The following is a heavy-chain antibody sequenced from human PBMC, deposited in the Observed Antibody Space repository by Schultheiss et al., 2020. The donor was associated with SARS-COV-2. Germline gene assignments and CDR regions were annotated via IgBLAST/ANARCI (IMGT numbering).Heavy chain of an antibody. CDR3: AKDTTYYYDSSGYLNWFDP. V-gene: IGHV3-23*01. D-gene: IGHD3-22*01. CDR2: ISRSGGST. CDR1: GFTFSSYW. J-gene: IGHJ5*02. Sequence: GGSLRLSCAASGFTFSSYWMSWVRQAPGKGLEWVSSISRSGGSTNYADSVKGRFTISRDNSKNTLYLQMNSLRAEDTAVYYCAKDTTYYYDSSGYLNWFDPWGQGTLVTVSS.